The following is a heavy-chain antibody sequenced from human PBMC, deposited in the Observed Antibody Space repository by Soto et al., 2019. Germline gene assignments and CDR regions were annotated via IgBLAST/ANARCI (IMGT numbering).Heavy chain of an antibody. D-gene: IGHD5-18*01. J-gene: IGHJ5*02. CDR1: GYTFTSYG. Sequence: ASVKVSCKASGYTFTSYGISWVRQAPGQGLEWMGWISAYNGNTNYAQKFQGRVTITADESTSTAYMELSSLRSEDTAVYYCARAGHSYGYYDWFDPWGQGTLVTVSS. CDR3: ARAGHSYGYYDWFDP. CDR2: ISAYNGNT. V-gene: IGHV1-18*01.